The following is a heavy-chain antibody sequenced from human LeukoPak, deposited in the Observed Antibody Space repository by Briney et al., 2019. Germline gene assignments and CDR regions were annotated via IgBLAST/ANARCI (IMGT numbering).Heavy chain of an antibody. V-gene: IGHV4-59*01. CDR3: AREAIFGVVDS. D-gene: IGHD3-3*01. CDR2: IYYSGST. Sequence: SETLSLTCTVSGGSISSYYWSWIRQPPGKGLEWIGYIYYSGSTNYNPSLKSRVTISRDTSKNQFSLRLSSVTAADTAVYYCAREAIFGVVDSWGQGTLVTVSS. CDR1: GGSISSYY. J-gene: IGHJ4*02.